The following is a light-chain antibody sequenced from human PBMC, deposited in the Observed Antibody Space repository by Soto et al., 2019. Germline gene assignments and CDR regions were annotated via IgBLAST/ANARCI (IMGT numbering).Light chain of an antibody. Sequence: QSVLTQPASVSGSPGQSLTISCTGSSTDVGNSKFVSWYQLHPGQAPKLMIYEGTKRPSGTSNRFSGSYSGNTASLTISGLQNEDEGDYYCCSHAGTYTLVFGGGTKLTVL. J-gene: IGLJ3*02. CDR1: STDVGNSKF. CDR3: CSHAGTYTLV. V-gene: IGLV2-23*01. CDR2: EGT.